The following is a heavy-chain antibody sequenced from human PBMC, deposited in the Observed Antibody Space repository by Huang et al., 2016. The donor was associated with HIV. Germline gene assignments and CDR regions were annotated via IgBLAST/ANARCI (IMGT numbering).Heavy chain of an antibody. CDR2: IKSKTDCGTT. Sequence: EVQLVESGGGLVKPGGSLRLSCAASGFTFSKVWMSWVRQGTGKGLEWVGRIKSKTDCGTTDYTAPGKGRFTISRDESRNTLYRQMNSLKTEDTAVYYCTTHLDYYDSSGYYFGNYWGQGTLVTVSS. D-gene: IGHD3-22*01. V-gene: IGHV3-15*01. CDR1: GFTFSKVW. CDR3: TTHLDYYDSSGYYFGNY. J-gene: IGHJ4*02.